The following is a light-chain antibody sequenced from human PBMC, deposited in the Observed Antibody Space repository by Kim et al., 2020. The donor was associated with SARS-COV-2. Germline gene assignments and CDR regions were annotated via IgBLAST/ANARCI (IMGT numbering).Light chain of an antibody. J-gene: IGLJ3*02. CDR1: SNNVGHQG. Sequence: QAGLTQPPSVSKDLRQTATLTCTGNSNNVGHQGAVWLQQHQGHPPKLLSYRNNNRPSGISDRLSASRSENTASLTITGLQPEDEADYYCSAWDSSLSAWVIGGGTQLTVL. CDR3: SAWDSSLSAWV. CDR2: RNN. V-gene: IGLV10-54*01.